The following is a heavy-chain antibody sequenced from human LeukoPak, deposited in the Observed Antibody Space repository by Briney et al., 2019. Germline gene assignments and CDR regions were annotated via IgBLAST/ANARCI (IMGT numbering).Heavy chain of an antibody. J-gene: IGHJ4*02. Sequence: GGSLRLSCAASGFTFSSYGMHWVRQAPGKGLEWVAFIRYDGSNKYYADSVKGRFTISRDNSKNTLYLQMNSLRAEDTAVYYCARDRSPFIAAAPDYWGQGTLVTVSS. V-gene: IGHV3-30*02. CDR2: IRYDGSNK. D-gene: IGHD6-13*01. CDR3: ARDRSPFIAAAPDY. CDR1: GFTFSSYG.